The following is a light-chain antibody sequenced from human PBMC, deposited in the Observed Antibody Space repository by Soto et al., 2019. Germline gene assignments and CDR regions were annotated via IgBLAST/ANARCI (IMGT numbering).Light chain of an antibody. CDR2: GAS. CDR1: QSVSSN. Sequence: EIVMTQSPATLSVSPGERATLSCRASQSVSSNLAWYQKKPGQAPRLLIYGASTSATAIPTRFSGSGSGTEFTLTISGLQSEDFAVYYCQQYNKWWTFGQGTRVEIK. J-gene: IGKJ1*01. V-gene: IGKV3-15*01. CDR3: QQYNKWWT.